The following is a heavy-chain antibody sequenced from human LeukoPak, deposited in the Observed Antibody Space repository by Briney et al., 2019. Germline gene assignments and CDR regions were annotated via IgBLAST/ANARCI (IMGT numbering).Heavy chain of an antibody. V-gene: IGHV1-69*04. CDR3: AFGVTTLAY. J-gene: IGHJ4*02. CDR2: IIPILGIA. Sequence: SVKVSYKASGGTFSSYAISWVRQAPGQGLAWMGRIIPILGIANYAQKFQGRVTITADKSTSTAYMELSSLRSEDTAVYYCAFGVTTLAYWGQGTLVTVSS. CDR1: GGTFSSYA. D-gene: IGHD3-3*01.